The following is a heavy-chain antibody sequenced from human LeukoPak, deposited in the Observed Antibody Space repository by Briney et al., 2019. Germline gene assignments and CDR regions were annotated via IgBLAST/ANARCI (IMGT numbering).Heavy chain of an antibody. J-gene: IGHJ6*04. D-gene: IGHD2-8*02. CDR1: EFTSSAFW. CDR2: INKDATEK. CDR3: AIFAGDVPGNLLL. V-gene: IGHV3-7*01. Sequence: GGSLRLSCAASEFTSSAFWMSWVRRPPGKGLEWVANINKDATEKEYVDSVKGRFSVFRDNAKNSVFLQMNSLRVEDTAVYYCAIFAGDVPGNLLLWGKGTTVIVSS.